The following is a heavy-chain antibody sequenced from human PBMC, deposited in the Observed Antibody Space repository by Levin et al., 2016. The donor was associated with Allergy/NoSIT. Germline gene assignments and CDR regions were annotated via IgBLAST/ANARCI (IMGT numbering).Heavy chain of an antibody. V-gene: IGHV4-59*08. CDR1: GGSISSYY. Sequence: SETLSLTCTVSGGSISSYYWSWIRQPPGKGLEWIGYIYYSGSTYYNPSLKSRVTISVDTSKNQFSLKLSSVTAADTAVYYCARPVVVPAAHDYYYYYYMDVWGKGTTVTVSS. J-gene: IGHJ6*03. CDR3: ARPVVVPAAHDYYYYYYMDV. D-gene: IGHD2-2*01. CDR2: IYYSGST.